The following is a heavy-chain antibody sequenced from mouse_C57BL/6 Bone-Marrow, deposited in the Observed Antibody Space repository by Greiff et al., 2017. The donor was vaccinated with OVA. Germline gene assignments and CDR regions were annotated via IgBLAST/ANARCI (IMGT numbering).Heavy chain of an antibody. Sequence: EVQLQQSGAELVRPGASVKLSCTASGFNIKDDYMHWVKQRPEQGLEWIGWIDPENGDTEYASKFQGKATITADTSSNTAYLQLSSLTSEDTAVYYCTPYYDYDLWFAYWGQGTLVTVSA. J-gene: IGHJ3*01. D-gene: IGHD2-4*01. CDR2: IDPENGDT. V-gene: IGHV14-4*01. CDR3: TPYYDYDLWFAY. CDR1: GFNIKDDY.